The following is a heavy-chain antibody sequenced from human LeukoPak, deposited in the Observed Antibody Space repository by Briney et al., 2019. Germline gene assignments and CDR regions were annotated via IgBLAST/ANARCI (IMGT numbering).Heavy chain of an antibody. CDR3: AKLSQWFGPFDY. V-gene: IGHV3-30*18. J-gene: IGHJ4*02. Sequence: GGSLRLSCAASGFTFSSYGMHWVRQAPGKGLEWVAVISYDGSNKYYADSVKGRFTISRDNSKNTLYLQMNSLRAEDTAVYYCAKLSQWFGPFDYWGQGTLVTVSS. CDR1: GFTFSSYG. D-gene: IGHD3-10*01. CDR2: ISYDGSNK.